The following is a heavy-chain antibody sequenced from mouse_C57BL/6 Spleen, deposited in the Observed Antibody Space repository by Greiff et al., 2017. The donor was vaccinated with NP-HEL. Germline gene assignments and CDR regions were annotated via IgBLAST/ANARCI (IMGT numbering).Heavy chain of an antibody. CDR1: GFNIKNTY. CDR2: IDPANDNT. D-gene: IGHD1-1*01. J-gene: IGHJ2*01. V-gene: IGHV14-3*01. Sequence: VQLQQSVAELVRPGASVKLSCTASGFNIKNTYMHWVKQRPEQGLEWIGRIDPANDNTKYAPKFQGKATITADTSSNTAYLQLSSLTSEDTAIYYCASYYYGSSYDYFDYWGQGTTLTVSS. CDR3: ASYYYGSSYDYFDY.